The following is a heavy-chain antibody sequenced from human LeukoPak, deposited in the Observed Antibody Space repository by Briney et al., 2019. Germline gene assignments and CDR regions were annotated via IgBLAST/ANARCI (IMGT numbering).Heavy chain of an antibody. Sequence: SETLSLTCTVSGGSISSSSYYWGWIRQPPGKGLEWIGEINHSGSTNYNPSLKSRVTISVDTSKNQFSLKLSSVTAADTAVYYCARSDRKAMVRGVVNWFDPWGQGTLVTVSS. CDR3: ARSDRKAMVRGVVNWFDP. J-gene: IGHJ5*02. CDR2: INHSGST. V-gene: IGHV4-39*07. CDR1: GGSISSSSYY. D-gene: IGHD3-10*01.